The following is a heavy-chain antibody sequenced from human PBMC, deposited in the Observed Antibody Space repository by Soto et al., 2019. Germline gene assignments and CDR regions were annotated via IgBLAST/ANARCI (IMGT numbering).Heavy chain of an antibody. D-gene: IGHD5-18*01. CDR2: FSGSGGST. CDR1: GFTFSSYA. CDR3: ARTLYSNGIDY. V-gene: IGHV3-23*01. J-gene: IGHJ4*02. Sequence: EVQLLESGGGLVQPGGSLRLSCAASGFTFSSYAMSWVRQAPGKGLEWVSAFSGSGGSTYYGAAVRGPFTISRDNSKNTLYLQVTRLRAEDSAVYYFARTLYSNGIDYWGQGALFTVS.